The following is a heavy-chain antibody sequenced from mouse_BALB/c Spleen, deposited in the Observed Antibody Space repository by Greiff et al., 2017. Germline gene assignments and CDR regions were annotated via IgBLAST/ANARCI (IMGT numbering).Heavy chain of an antibody. CDR1: GFNIKDTY. V-gene: IGHV14-3*02. CDR2: IDPANGNT. Sequence: EVQVVESGAELVKPGASVKLSCTASGFNIKDTYMHWVKQRPEQGLEWIGRIDPANGNTKYDPKFQGKATITADTSSNTAYLQLSSLTSEDTAVYYCARDGYPHYFDYWGQGTTLTVSS. J-gene: IGHJ2*01. D-gene: IGHD2-3*01. CDR3: ARDGYPHYFDY.